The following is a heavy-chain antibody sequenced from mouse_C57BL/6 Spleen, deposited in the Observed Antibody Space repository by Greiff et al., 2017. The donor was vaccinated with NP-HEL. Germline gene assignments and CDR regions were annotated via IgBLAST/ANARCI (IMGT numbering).Heavy chain of an antibody. J-gene: IGHJ2*01. CDR2: IYPGDGDT. Sequence: QVQLQQSGAELVKPGASVKISCKASGYAFSSYWINWVKQRPGKGLEWIGQIYPGDGDTNYNGKFKGKATLTADKSSSTAYMQLSSLTSEDSAVYFCARGTNWAYFDYWGQGTTLTVSS. D-gene: IGHD4-1*01. V-gene: IGHV1-80*01. CDR3: ARGTNWAYFDY. CDR1: GYAFSSYW.